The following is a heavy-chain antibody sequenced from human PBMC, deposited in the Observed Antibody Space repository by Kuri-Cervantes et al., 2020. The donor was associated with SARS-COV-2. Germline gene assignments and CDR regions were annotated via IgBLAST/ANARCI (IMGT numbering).Heavy chain of an antibody. D-gene: IGHD2-2*01. CDR3: ARGHIGVVPSPILGLGPHYYYYHMEI. Sequence: SETLSLTCAVFGASLNTYSWSWIRQPPGKGLEWIGEINHSGGTKYKPSLKGRVSISVDASKNQISLKLTSVTAADAAVYYCARGHIGVVPSPILGLGPHYYYYHMEIWGEGTTVTVSS. CDR1: GASLNTYS. J-gene: IGHJ6*04. CDR2: INHSGGT. V-gene: IGHV4-34*01.